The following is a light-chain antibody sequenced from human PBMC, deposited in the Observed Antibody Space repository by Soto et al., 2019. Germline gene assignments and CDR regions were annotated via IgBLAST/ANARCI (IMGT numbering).Light chain of an antibody. CDR1: QSVLSSSNNKNY. V-gene: IGKV4-1*01. Sequence: DIVMTQSPDSLAVSLGERATINCKSSQSVLSSSNNKNYLAWYQQKPGQPPKVVIYWASTRGSGIPDRFSGSGSGTDFPLNISSLQAEDVAVYYCQHYYSSPLTFGGGTKVEIK. CDR2: WAS. J-gene: IGKJ4*01. CDR3: QHYYSSPLT.